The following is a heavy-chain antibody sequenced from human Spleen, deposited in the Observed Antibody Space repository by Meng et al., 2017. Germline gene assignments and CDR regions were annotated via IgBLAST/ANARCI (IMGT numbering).Heavy chain of an antibody. CDR3: TTDLPFTEGGVITT. D-gene: IGHD3-16*02. Sequence: EVQLVESGGGLVKPGGSLRLYCVASGITFRNLWMTWVRQAPGKGLEWVGRIKSKVNGGTTDFAAPVKGRFTISRDDPENTLYLQMNSLKTEDTAVYYCTTDLPFTEGGVITTWGQGTLVTVSS. J-gene: IGHJ5*02. CDR2: IKSKVNGGTT. V-gene: IGHV3-15*01. CDR1: GITFRNLW.